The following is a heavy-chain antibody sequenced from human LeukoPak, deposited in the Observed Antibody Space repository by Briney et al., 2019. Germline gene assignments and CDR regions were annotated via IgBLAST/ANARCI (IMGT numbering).Heavy chain of an antibody. CDR1: GGSISDYY. J-gene: IGHJ4*02. CDR2: IFYSGST. Sequence: SETLSLTCAVSGGSISDYYCSWIRQPPGKGLEWIGYIFYSGSTRYNPSLKSRVTISVDTSRNQFSLKLSSVTVADAAVYYCARLLYDSRGYYYFDYWGQGTLVTVSS. CDR3: ARLLYDSRGYYYFDY. D-gene: IGHD3-22*01. V-gene: IGHV4-59*08.